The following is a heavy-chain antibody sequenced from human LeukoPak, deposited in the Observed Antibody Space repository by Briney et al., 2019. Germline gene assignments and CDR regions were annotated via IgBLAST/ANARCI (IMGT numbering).Heavy chain of an antibody. CDR2: ISGDGGTI. J-gene: IGHJ4*02. CDR3: ARDGIATNDY. D-gene: IGHD5-24*01. Sequence: PGGSLRLSCAASGFTFSGYATQWVRQAPEKRPEYVSGISGDGGTIYYASSVKGRFIISRDNSKNTLYLQMGSLRAEDMAVYYCARDGIATNDYWGQGTLVTVSS. V-gene: IGHV3-64*01. CDR1: GFTFSGYA.